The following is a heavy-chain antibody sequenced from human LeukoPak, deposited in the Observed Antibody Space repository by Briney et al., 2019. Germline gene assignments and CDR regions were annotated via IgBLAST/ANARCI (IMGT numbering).Heavy chain of an antibody. V-gene: IGHV1-18*01. Sequence: ASVKVSCKASGYTFANYGIIWVRQAPGQGLEWLGWINTYNGHTNYVEKLQDRVTVTTDTSTSTVYMELSSLRSEDTAVYYCATAWFEQLVVAGAFEIWGQGTMVTVSS. CDR3: ATAWFEQLVVAGAFEI. D-gene: IGHD6-6*01. CDR2: INTYNGHT. J-gene: IGHJ3*02. CDR1: GYTFANYG.